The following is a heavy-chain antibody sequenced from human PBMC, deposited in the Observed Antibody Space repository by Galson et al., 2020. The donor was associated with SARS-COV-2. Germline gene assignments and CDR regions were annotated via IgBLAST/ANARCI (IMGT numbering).Heavy chain of an antibody. CDR2: IKQDGNEK. CDR3: ARVGSSSWFFDY. CDR1: GFPFNNYW. J-gene: IGHJ4*02. V-gene: IGHV3-7*03. Sequence: GESLKISCAASGFPFNNYWMSWVRQAPGKGLDWVANIKQDGNEKYYADSVKGRFTISRDNAKNSLYLQMNSLRAEDTAVYYCARVGSSSWFFDYWGQGTLVTVSS. D-gene: IGHD6-13*01.